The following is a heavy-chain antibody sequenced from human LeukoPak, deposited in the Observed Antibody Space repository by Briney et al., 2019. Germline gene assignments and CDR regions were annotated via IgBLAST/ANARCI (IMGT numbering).Heavy chain of an antibody. Sequence: SETLSLTCTVSGGSISSSSYYWGWIRQPPGKGLEWIGSIYYSGSTYYNPSLKSRVTISVDTSKNQFSLKLSSVTAADTAVYYCAVLTPEVVGGMDVWGQGTTVTVSS. CDR3: AVLTPEVVGGMDV. D-gene: IGHD2-2*01. J-gene: IGHJ6*02. CDR2: IYYSGST. CDR1: GGSISSSSYY. V-gene: IGHV4-39*07.